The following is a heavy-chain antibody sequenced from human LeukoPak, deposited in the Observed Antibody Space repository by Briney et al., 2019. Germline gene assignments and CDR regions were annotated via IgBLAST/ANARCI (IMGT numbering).Heavy chain of an antibody. CDR3: ARDPPLGYCSSTSCPHLDY. D-gene: IGHD2-2*01. CDR1: GFTFSSYS. J-gene: IGHJ4*02. CDR2: ISSSSSFI. V-gene: IGHV3-21*01. Sequence: MAGGYLRLSCAASGFTFSSYSMNWVRQAPGKGLDWVSSISSSSSFIYYADSVKGRFTISRDNAKNSLYLQMNSLRAEDTAVYYCARDPPLGYCSSTSCPHLDYWGQGTLVTVSS.